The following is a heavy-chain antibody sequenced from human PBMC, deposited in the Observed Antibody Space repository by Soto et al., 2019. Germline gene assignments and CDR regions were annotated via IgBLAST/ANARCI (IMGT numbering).Heavy chain of an antibody. CDR2: TYYRSKWYN. V-gene: IGHV6-1*01. J-gene: IGHJ5*02. CDR3: GRAHLGTDPYILEPFDT. Sequence: PSQTLSLTCAISGDSVSSNSATWNWIRQSPSRGLEWLGRTYYRSKWYNDYAISVKSRITINPDTSKNQFSLQLNSVIPEDTAVYYCGRAHLGTDPYILEPFDTWGQGTLVTVS. D-gene: IGHD1-1*01. CDR1: GDSVSSNSAT.